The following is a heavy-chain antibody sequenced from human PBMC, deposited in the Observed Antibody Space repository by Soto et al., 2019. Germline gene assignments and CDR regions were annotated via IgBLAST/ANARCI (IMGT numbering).Heavy chain of an antibody. J-gene: IGHJ4*02. CDR1: GFTFSSYG. D-gene: IGHD3-10*01. V-gene: IGHV3-30*18. Sequence: QVHLAESGGGVVQPGRSLRLSCAASGFTFSSYGMHWVRQAPGKGLEWVAVVSYDGTNQFYRDSVKGRFTISRDNSKNRMDMQMSSLTVEETAVYYCVKDGSIRMVRRIIDYYDFWGQGTLVTVSS. CDR3: VKDGSIRMVRRIIDYYDF. CDR2: VSYDGTNQ.